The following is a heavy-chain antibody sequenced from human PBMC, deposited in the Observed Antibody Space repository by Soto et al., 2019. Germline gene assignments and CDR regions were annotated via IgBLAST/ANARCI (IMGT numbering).Heavy chain of an antibody. Sequence: QVQLEESGGGLVTPGGSLRLSCAASGFTFSAVYMSWIRQAPNKGLEYISYISSSGTSANYADSVKGRFTISSDNAKNSLYLQMNSRRAKDTAVYYCARDRGAVTGQYFDYWGQGALVTVSS. V-gene: IGHV3-11*05. CDR3: ARDRGAVTGQYFDY. D-gene: IGHD6-19*01. CDR2: ISSSGTSA. J-gene: IGHJ4*02. CDR1: GFTFSAVY.